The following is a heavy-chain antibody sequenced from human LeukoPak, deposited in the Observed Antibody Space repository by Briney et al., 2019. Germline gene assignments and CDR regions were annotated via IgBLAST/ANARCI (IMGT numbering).Heavy chain of an antibody. J-gene: IGHJ3*02. CDR1: GGSFSGYY. Sequence: PSETLSLTCAVYGGSFSGYYWSWIRQPPGKGLEWIGEINHSGSTNYNPSLKSRVTISVDTSKNQFSLKLSSVTAADTAVYYCASFQQLLASDIWGQGTMVTVSS. CDR3: ASFQQLLASDI. V-gene: IGHV4-34*01. CDR2: INHSGST. D-gene: IGHD6-13*01.